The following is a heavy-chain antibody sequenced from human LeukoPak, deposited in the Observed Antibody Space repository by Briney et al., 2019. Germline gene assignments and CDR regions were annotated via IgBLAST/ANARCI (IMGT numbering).Heavy chain of an antibody. CDR1: GFSVSGNH. J-gene: IGHJ4*02. V-gene: IGHV3-53*01. D-gene: IGHD2/OR15-2a*01. Sequence: GGSLRLSCAASGFSVSGNHMSWVRQAPGKGLEWVSLIYTDGSTYYADSVKGRFTISRDNSKNTLYLQMNSLRAEDTAVYYCAREGPRGNSQFDYWGQGTLVTVSS. CDR2: IYTDGST. CDR3: AREGPRGNSQFDY.